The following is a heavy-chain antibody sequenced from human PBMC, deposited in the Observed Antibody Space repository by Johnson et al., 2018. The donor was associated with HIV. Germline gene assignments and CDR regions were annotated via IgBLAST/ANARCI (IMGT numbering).Heavy chain of an antibody. CDR1: GFTFSNYG. J-gene: IGHJ3*02. D-gene: IGHD4-17*01. Sequence: QMQLVESVGGVVQPGRSLRLSCAASGFTFSNYGMHWVRQAPGKGLEWVAIISYDGSNKYYADSVKGRFTISRDNSKNTLYLQMNSLGAEDTAAYYCVKAHDYGDYVAFDIWGQGTMVTVSS. CDR2: ISYDGSNK. CDR3: VKAHDYGDYVAFDI. V-gene: IGHV3-30*18.